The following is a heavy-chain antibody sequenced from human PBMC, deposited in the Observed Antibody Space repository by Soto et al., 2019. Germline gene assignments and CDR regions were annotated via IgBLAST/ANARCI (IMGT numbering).Heavy chain of an antibody. CDR2: ISYDGSDK. CDR1: GFTFSSYA. CDR3: ARGGRLRHFDY. V-gene: IGHV3-30*04. J-gene: IGHJ4*02. D-gene: IGHD5-12*01. Sequence: QVQVVESGGGVVQPGRALRLSCAASGFTFSSYAMHWVRQAPGKGLEWVAIISYDGSDKYYADSVKGRFTISRDNSKXXXXXXXXXXXXXXXXXXXCARGGRLRHFDYWGQGTLVTVSS.